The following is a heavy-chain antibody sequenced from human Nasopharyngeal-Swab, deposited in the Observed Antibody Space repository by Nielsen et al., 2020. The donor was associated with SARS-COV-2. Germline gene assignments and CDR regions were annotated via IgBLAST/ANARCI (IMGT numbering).Heavy chain of an antibody. J-gene: IGHJ3*02. V-gene: IGHV4-31*03. D-gene: IGHD2-8*01. Sequence: SETLSLTCTVSGGSISSGGYYWSWIRQHPGKGLEWIGYIYYSGSTYYNPSLKSRVTISVDTSKNQFSLKLSSVTAADTAVYYCARVVGDIVLMVYVSTIFDIWGQGTMVTVSS. CDR3: ARVVGDIVLMVYVSTIFDI. CDR1: GGSISSGGYY. CDR2: IYYSGST.